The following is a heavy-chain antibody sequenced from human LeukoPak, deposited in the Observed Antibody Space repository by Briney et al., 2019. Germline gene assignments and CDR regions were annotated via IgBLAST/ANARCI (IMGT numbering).Heavy chain of an antibody. CDR1: GFTFSTYN. D-gene: IGHD6-13*01. Sequence: GGSLRLSCEASGFTFSTYNMNWVRQAPGKRLEWVSSITSSSSYAFYADSVKGRFTISRDNAKSSLYLQMNNLRAEDTAVYYCAREALAAAGTPYTFIDYWGQGTLVTVSS. CDR3: AREALAAAGTPYTFIDY. CDR2: ITSSSSYA. J-gene: IGHJ4*02. V-gene: IGHV3-21*01.